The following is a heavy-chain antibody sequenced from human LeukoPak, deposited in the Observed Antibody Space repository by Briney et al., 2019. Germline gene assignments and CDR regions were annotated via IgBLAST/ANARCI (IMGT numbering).Heavy chain of an antibody. CDR2: IYYSEST. CDR3: ARGAPCSGGSCYSDWFDP. V-gene: IGHV4-59*01. CDR1: GGSISSYY. J-gene: IGHJ5*02. Sequence: SETLSLTCTVSGGSISSYYWSWIRQPPGKGLEWIGYIYYSESTNYNPSLKSRVTISVDTSKNQFSLKLSSVTAADTAVYYCARGAPCSGGSCYSDWFDPWGQGTLVTVSS. D-gene: IGHD2-15*01.